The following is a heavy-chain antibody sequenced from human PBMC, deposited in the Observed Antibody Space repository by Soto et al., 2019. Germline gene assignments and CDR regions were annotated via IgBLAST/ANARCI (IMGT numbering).Heavy chain of an antibody. Sequence: EEQLLESGGGLVQPGGSLRLSCAASGLTFSRYAMSWVRQAPGKGLEWVSIINPSGDITYYGDSVKGRFTISRDNSKNTLSLQINSLRAEDTAVYYCAKSLRTSAFTTYYFDSRGPGTLVPGSS. V-gene: IGHV3-23*01. D-gene: IGHD3-22*01. J-gene: IGHJ4*02. CDR1: GLTFSRYA. CDR2: INPSGDIT. CDR3: AKSLRTSAFTTYYFDS.